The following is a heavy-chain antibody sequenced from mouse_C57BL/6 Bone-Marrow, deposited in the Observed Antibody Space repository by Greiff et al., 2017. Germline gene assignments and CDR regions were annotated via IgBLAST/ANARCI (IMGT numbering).Heavy chain of an antibody. Sequence: LMESGAELVRPGSSVKLSCKDSYFAFMASAMHWVQQRPGHGLEWIGSFTMYSDATESSENFKGKATLTTNTSSCTTYLELSSLTSEDSAVYYCAVIYDGYYGYFDVWGTGTTVTVSS. CDR2: FTMYSDAT. D-gene: IGHD2-3*01. J-gene: IGHJ1*03. V-gene: IGHV1-49*01. CDR3: AVIYDGYYGYFDV. CDR1: YFAFMASA.